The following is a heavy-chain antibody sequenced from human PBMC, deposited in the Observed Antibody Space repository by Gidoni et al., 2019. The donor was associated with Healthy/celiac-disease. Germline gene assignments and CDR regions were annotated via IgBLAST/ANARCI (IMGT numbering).Heavy chain of an antibody. CDR1: GLPFSSYE. CDR2: ISSSGSTI. D-gene: IGHD3-22*01. CDR3: ARGYDSSGYYQFFFDY. V-gene: IGHV3-48*03. Sequence: EVQLVESGGGLVQPGGSLRLSCAASGLPFSSYEMNWVRQAPGKGLEWVSYISSSGSTIYYADSVKGRFTISRDNAKNSLYLQMNSLRAEDTAVYYCARGYDSSGYYQFFFDYWGQGTLVTVSS. J-gene: IGHJ4*02.